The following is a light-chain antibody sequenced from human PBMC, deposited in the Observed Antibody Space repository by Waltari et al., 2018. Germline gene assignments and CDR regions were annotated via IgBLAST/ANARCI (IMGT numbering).Light chain of an antibody. J-gene: IGKJ1*01. CDR3: QKYGTLPAT. CDR1: QSVSRT. CDR2: DAS. Sequence: EIVLTQSPGTLSLSPGERATLSCRASQSVSRTLAWYQQKPGQAPRLLIYDASTRATGIPDRFSGSGFGTYFSLTISRLEPEDFAVYYCQKYGTLPATFGQGTTVEIK. V-gene: IGKV3-20*01.